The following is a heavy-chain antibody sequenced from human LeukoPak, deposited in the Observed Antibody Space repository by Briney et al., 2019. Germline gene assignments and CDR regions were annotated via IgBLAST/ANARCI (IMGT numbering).Heavy chain of an antibody. CDR1: GFTFSSYS. V-gene: IGHV3-21*01. Sequence: GGSLRLSCAASGFTFSSYSMNWVRQAPGKGLEWVSSISSSSSYIYYADSVKGRFTISRDNAKNSLYLQMNSLRAEDTAVYYCARDPATAEPALVNYFDYWGQGTLITVSS. D-gene: IGHD1-14*01. J-gene: IGHJ4*02. CDR2: ISSSSSYI. CDR3: ARDPATAEPALVNYFDY.